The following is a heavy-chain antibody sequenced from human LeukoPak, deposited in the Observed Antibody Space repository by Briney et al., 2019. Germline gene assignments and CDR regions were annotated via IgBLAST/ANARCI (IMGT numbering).Heavy chain of an antibody. D-gene: IGHD3-16*01. CDR2: INPSNGDT. CDR3: GKDNGGVPGSFDF. Sequence: ASVKVSCKASGYTFTSFYIHWVRQAPGQGLEWMGWINPSNGDTNSAQKFQGRVTMTRDTSINTVYLDVTSLRSDDTAVYYCGKDNGGVPGSFDFWGEGTLVTVSS. V-gene: IGHV1-2*02. J-gene: IGHJ4*02. CDR1: GYTFTSFY.